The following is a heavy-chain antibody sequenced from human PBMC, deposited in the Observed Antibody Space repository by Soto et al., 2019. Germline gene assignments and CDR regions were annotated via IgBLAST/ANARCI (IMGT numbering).Heavy chain of an antibody. CDR2: ISAYNGNT. Sequence: QVQLVQSGAEVKKPGASVKVSCKASGYTFTSYGISWVRQAPGQGLEWMGWISAYNGNTNYAQKLQGRVTMTTDTPASTVDMGMGSLRSDDTAVYDGARRNEVGGSYGPGPRYKWCDPWGQGPLVTVSS. CDR1: GYTFTSYG. V-gene: IGHV1-18*01. CDR3: ARRNEVGGSYGPGPRYKWCDP. J-gene: IGHJ5*02. D-gene: IGHD2-15*01.